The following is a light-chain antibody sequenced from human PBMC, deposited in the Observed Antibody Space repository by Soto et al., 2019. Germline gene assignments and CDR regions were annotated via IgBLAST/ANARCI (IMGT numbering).Light chain of an antibody. V-gene: IGKV1-33*01. J-gene: IGKJ3*01. CDR1: QDIRKY. CDR2: GAS. CDR3: QHYDHLPPFT. Sequence: DIQMTQSPSSLSASVGDRVTITCQASQDIRKYLSWYQQKPRRAPKLLIYGASNLETGVPSRFSGSGYGTDFTFTISSLQPEDIATYYCQHYDHLPPFTFGPGTKVAIK.